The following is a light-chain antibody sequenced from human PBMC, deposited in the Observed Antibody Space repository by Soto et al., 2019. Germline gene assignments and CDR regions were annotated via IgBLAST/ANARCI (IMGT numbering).Light chain of an antibody. V-gene: IGKV1-33*01. CDR3: QQYENLPT. Sequence: DLQMTQSPSSLSASVGDRVTITCQASQDISNYLNWYQQKPGEAPKLVIYDASNLETGVPSRFSGSGSGTDFTFTISSLQPEDIATYYCQQYENLPTFGQGTRLEIK. J-gene: IGKJ5*01. CDR1: QDISNY. CDR2: DAS.